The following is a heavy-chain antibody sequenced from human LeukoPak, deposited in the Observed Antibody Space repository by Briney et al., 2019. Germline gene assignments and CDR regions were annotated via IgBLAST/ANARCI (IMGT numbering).Heavy chain of an antibody. V-gene: IGHV3-7*03. CDR2: IKQDGTET. D-gene: IGHD4-11*01. J-gene: IGHJ4*02. Sequence: QPGGSLRLSCAASGFIFSNYWMSWVRQAPGKGLEWVASIKQDGTETHYVDSVKGRFTISKDNAKNSLYLQLDSLRAEDTAVYYCAREDRSNYEHWGQGTLVSVSS. CDR1: GFIFSNYW. CDR3: AREDRSNYEH.